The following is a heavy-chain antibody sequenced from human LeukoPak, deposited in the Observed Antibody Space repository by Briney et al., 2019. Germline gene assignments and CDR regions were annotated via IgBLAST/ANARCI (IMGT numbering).Heavy chain of an antibody. V-gene: IGHV1-2*04. J-gene: IGHJ4*02. CDR3: ARDMDSGSSWYGVDY. CDR1: GYTFTGYY. Sequence: ASVKVSCKASGYTFTGYYMHWVRQAPGQGLEWMGWINPNSGGTNYAQKFQGWVTMTRGTSISTAYMELSRLRSDDTAVYYCARDMDSGSSWYGVDYWGQGTLVTVSS. CDR2: INPNSGGT. D-gene: IGHD6-13*01.